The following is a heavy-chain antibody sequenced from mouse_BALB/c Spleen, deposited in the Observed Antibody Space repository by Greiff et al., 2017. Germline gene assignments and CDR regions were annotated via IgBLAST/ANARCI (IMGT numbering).Heavy chain of an antibody. Sequence: EVKLQESGPGLVKPSQSLSLTCTVTGYSITSDYAWNWIRQFPGNKLEWMGYISYSGSTSYNPSLKSRISITRDTSKNQFFLQLNSVTTEDTATYYCARCDGYYWYFDVWGAGTTVTVSS. CDR3: ARCDGYYWYFDV. CDR1: GYSITSDYA. CDR2: ISYSGST. D-gene: IGHD2-3*01. V-gene: IGHV3-2*02. J-gene: IGHJ1*01.